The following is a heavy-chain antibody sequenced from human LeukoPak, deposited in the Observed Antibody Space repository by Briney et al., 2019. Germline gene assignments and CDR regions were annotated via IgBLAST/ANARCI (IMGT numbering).Heavy chain of an antibody. Sequence: ASVKVSCQASGYTYTSYGISWVRQAPGQGLEWMGWISAYNGNTNYAQKLQGRVTMTTDTSTSTAYMELRSLRSDDTDVYYCARDLRITMVRGLARFDYWGQGTLVTVSS. CDR3: ARDLRITMVRGLARFDY. D-gene: IGHD3-10*01. CDR2: ISAYNGNT. CDR1: GYTYTSYG. V-gene: IGHV1-18*04. J-gene: IGHJ4*02.